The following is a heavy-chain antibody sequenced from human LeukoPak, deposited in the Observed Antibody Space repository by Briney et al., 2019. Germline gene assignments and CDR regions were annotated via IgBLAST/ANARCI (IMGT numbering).Heavy chain of an antibody. CDR1: GFTFSSYA. CDR2: ISGSGGST. J-gene: IGHJ4*02. V-gene: IGHV3-23*01. Sequence: PGGSLRLSCAASGFTFSSYAMSWVRQAPGKGLEWVSVISGSGGSTYYADAVKGRFTISRDNYKNTLYLQMNSLRAEDTAVYYCAKAQARIGRYYYDSSGYYYGFDYWGQGTLVTVSS. D-gene: IGHD3-22*01. CDR3: AKAQARIGRYYYDSSGYYYGFDY.